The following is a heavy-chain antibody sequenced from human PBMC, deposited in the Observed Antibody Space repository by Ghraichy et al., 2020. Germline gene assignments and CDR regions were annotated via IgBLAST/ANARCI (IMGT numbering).Heavy chain of an antibody. CDR1: GGSISSSSYY. CDR2: IYYSGST. Sequence: SETLSLTCTVSGGSISSSSYYWGWIRQPPGKGLEWIGSIYYSGSTYYNPSLKSRVTISVDTSKNQFSLKLSSVTAADTAVYYCARLTFLVVVVVAAQPNRTVAGWFDPWGQGTLVTVSS. D-gene: IGHD2-15*01. J-gene: IGHJ5*02. V-gene: IGHV4-39*01. CDR3: ARLTFLVVVVVAAQPNRTVAGWFDP.